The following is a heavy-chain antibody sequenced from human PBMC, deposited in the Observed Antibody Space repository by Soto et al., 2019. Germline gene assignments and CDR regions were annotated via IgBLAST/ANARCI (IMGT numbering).Heavy chain of an antibody. CDR1: GGSVHNGSYY. V-gene: IGHV4-61*01. Sequence: SETLSLTCTVSGGSVHNGSYYWSWLRQPPGKGLEWIGYIYYTGTTNYNPSLKSHVTISVDTSKNQFSLKVKPVSAADTAVYFCARNSRGYIYGYYFDSWGQGTLVTVSP. J-gene: IGHJ4*02. D-gene: IGHD5-18*01. CDR2: IYYTGTT. CDR3: ARNSRGYIYGYYFDS.